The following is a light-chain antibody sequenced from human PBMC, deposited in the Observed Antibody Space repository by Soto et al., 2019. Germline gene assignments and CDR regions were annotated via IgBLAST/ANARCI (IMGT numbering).Light chain of an antibody. V-gene: IGKV2-28*01. CDR1: QSLLHSNGYNY. CDR3: RQALQTPLT. CDR2: LGS. Sequence: DIVMTQSPLSLPVTPGEPASISCRSSQSLLHSNGYNYLDWYLQKPGQSPQLLIYLGSNRASGVPYRFSGSGSGTDFTLKISRVEAEDVGVYYCRQALQTPLTFGGGTKVEIK. J-gene: IGKJ4*01.